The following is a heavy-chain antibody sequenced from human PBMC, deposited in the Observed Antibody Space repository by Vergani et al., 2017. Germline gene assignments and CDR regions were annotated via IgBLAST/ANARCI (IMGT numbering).Heavy chain of an antibody. CDR2: INPSGGST. CDR3: ATVAAAGTWGGY. J-gene: IGHJ4*02. CDR1: GYTFTGYY. V-gene: IGHV1-46*01. Sequence: QVQLVQSGAEVKKPGASVKVSCKASGYTFTGYYMHWVRQAPGQGLEWMGIINPSGGSTSYAQKFQGRVTMTRDTSTSTVYMELSSLRAEDTAVYYCATVAAAGTWGGYWGQGTLVTVSS. D-gene: IGHD6-13*01.